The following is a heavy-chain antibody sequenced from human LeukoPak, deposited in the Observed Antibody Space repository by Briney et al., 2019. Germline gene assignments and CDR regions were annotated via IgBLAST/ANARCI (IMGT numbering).Heavy chain of an antibody. J-gene: IGHJ4*02. CDR2: ISSSGNII. V-gene: IGHV3-11*01. CDR3: ARATAADTAMIYFDY. Sequence: GSLRLSCAASGFTFSDYYMSWIRQAPGEGLEWVSYISSSGNIIYSADSVKGRFTISRDNAKNSLYLQINSLRAEDTAVYYCARATAADTAMIYFDYWGQGTLVTVSS. CDR1: GFTFSDYY. D-gene: IGHD5-18*01.